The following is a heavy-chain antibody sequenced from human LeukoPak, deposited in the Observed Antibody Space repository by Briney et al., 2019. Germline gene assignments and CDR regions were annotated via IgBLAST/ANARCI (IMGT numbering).Heavy chain of an antibody. Sequence: SQTLSLTCGVSGGFIRSSGYSWSWIRQSPGMGLEWIGNIYHSGDTYYNPSLKNRLTISVDRLKNQFSLRLTSVTAADTAVYYCVRGSSVTMVRGVIVTYGLDVWGQGTTVAVSS. V-gene: IGHV4-30-2*06. CDR3: VRGSSVTMVRGVIVTYGLDV. CDR2: IYHSGDT. J-gene: IGHJ6*02. D-gene: IGHD3-10*01. CDR1: GGFIRSSGYS.